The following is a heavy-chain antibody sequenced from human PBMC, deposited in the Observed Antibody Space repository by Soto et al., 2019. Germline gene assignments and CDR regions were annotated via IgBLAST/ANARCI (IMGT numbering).Heavy chain of an antibody. CDR2: IYYSGST. CDR1: GGSISSYY. J-gene: IGHJ5*02. D-gene: IGHD3-3*01. Sequence: PSETLSLTCTVSGGSISSYYWSWIRQPPGKGLEWIGYIYYSGSTNYNPSLKSRVTISVDTSKNQFSLKLSSVTAADTAVYYCARSYYDFWSGYYPRVYNWFDPWGQGTLVTVSS. V-gene: IGHV4-59*12. CDR3: ARSYYDFWSGYYPRVYNWFDP.